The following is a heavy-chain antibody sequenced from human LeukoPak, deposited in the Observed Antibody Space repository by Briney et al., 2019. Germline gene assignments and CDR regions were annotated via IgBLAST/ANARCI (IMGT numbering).Heavy chain of an antibody. J-gene: IGHJ4*02. D-gene: IGHD2/OR15-2a*01. CDR1: GDSVSSANW. CDR2: IYQGVTA. V-gene: IGHV4/OR15-8*01. CDR3: VKNGPWSLEY. Sequence: SETLSLTCGVSGDSVSSANWRRWVRQPPGKGLEWIAEIYQGVTATYNPSLNSRVSISVDKSRNQLSLRLNSVTAADTAVYYCVKNGPWSLEYWGQGSLVAVSS.